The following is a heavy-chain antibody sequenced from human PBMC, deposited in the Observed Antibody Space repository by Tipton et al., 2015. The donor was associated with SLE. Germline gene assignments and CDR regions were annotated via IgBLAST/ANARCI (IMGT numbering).Heavy chain of an antibody. CDR1: GGSISSGGYY. D-gene: IGHD4-17*01. Sequence: TLSLTCTVSGGSISSGGYYWSWIRQHPGKGLEWIGQMHNSGDSTYNPSLKSRVTISVDRSKNQLSLNLSSVTAADTAVYYCATTRDYGDYGHYYMDVWGKGTTVTVSS. V-gene: IGHV4-61*08. CDR3: ATTRDYGDYGHYYMDV. J-gene: IGHJ6*03. CDR2: MHNSGDS.